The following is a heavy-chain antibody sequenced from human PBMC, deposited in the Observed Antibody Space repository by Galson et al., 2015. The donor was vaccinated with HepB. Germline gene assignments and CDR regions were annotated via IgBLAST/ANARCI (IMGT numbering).Heavy chain of an antibody. CDR1: GFTFSDYY. J-gene: IGHJ4*02. D-gene: IGHD3-3*01. CDR3: ARDFDFWSGYQTYYFDY. V-gene: IGHV3-11*01. CDR2: ISSSGSTI. Sequence: SLRLSCAASGFTFSDYYMSWIRQAPGKGLEWVSYISSSGSTIYYADSVKGRFTISRDNAKNSLYLQMNSLRAEDTAVYYCARDFDFWSGYQTYYFDYWGQGTLVTVSS.